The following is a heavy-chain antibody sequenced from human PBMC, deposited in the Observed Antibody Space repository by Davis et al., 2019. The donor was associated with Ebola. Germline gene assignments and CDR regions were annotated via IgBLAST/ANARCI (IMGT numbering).Heavy chain of an antibody. Sequence: GESLKISCAASGFTFSSYAMSWVRQAPGKGLEWVSAISSNGGSTYYANSVKGRFTISRDNSKNTLYLQMGSLRAEDMAVYYCARRITGTTHYYYYMDVWGKGTTVTVSS. CDR2: ISSNGGST. V-gene: IGHV3-64*01. CDR3: ARRITGTTHYYYYMDV. J-gene: IGHJ6*03. CDR1: GFTFSSYA. D-gene: IGHD1/OR15-1a*01.